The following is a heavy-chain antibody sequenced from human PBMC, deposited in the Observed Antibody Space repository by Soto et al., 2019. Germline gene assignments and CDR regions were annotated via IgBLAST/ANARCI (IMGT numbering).Heavy chain of an antibody. Sequence: QVQLVQSGAEVKKPGAPVKVSCKASGYTFTSYGISWVRQAPGQGLERMGWISAYNGNTNYAQKLQGRVTMTTDTSTSTAYMELRSLRSDDTAVYYCARTGGFWSGGPSNVHMDVWGKGTTVTVSS. CDR3: ARTGGFWSGGPSNVHMDV. V-gene: IGHV1-18*01. J-gene: IGHJ6*03. CDR2: ISAYNGNT. D-gene: IGHD3-3*01. CDR1: GYTFTSYG.